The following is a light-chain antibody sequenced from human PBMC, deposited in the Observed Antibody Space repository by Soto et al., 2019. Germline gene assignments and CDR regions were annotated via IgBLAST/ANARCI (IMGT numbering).Light chain of an antibody. J-gene: IGKJ2*01. Sequence: DIQMTQSPSTLSASVGDRVTITCRASQSISNWLAWYQQKPGKAPKLLIYKASSLHSGVPSRFSGSGSGTEFTLTISSLQPDDFATYYCQQYNSFLYTFGQGTKLEIK. CDR3: QQYNSFLYT. CDR2: KAS. V-gene: IGKV1-5*03. CDR1: QSISNW.